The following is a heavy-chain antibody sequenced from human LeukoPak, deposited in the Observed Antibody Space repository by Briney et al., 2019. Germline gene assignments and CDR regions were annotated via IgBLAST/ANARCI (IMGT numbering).Heavy chain of an antibody. Sequence: EASVKVSCKASGYTFTSYGISWVRQAPGQGLEWMGWISAYNGNTNYAQKLQGRVTMTTDTSTSTAYMELRSLRSDDTAVYYCARIIGRVTAASRYYMDVWGKGTTVTVSS. CDR2: ISAYNGNT. D-gene: IGHD2-21*02. CDR3: ARIIGRVTAASRYYMDV. J-gene: IGHJ6*03. CDR1: GYTFTSYG. V-gene: IGHV1-18*01.